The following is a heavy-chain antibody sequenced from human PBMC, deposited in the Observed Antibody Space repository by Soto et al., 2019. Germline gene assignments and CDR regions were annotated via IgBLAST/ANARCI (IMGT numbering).Heavy chain of an antibody. V-gene: IGHV3-23*01. CDR1: GFTFSSYA. Sequence: EVQLLESGGGLVQPGGSLRLSCAASGFTFSSYAMSWVRQAPGKGLEWVSIISGSGGDTYYADSVKGRFSISRDNSKTTLYLQMNSLRAEDTAVYYCAKGWGYNSGWYTFWGQGTLVTVSS. J-gene: IGHJ4*02. CDR3: AKGWGYNSGWYTF. CDR2: ISGSGGDT. D-gene: IGHD6-19*01.